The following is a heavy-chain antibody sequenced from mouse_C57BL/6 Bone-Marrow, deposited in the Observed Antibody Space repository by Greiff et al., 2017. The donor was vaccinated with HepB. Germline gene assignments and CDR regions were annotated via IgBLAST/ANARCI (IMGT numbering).Heavy chain of an antibody. V-gene: IGHV1-82*01. J-gene: IGHJ2*01. CDR1: GYAFSSSW. Sequence: QVQLQQSGPELVKPGASVKISCKASGYAFSSSWMNWVKQRPGKGLEWIGRIYPGDGDTNYNGKFKGKATLTADKSSSTAYMQLSSLTSEDSAVYFCARLCYYGCIGFDYWGQGPTLSFSS. CDR3: ARLCYYGCIGFDY. CDR2: IYPGDGDT. D-gene: IGHD1-1*01.